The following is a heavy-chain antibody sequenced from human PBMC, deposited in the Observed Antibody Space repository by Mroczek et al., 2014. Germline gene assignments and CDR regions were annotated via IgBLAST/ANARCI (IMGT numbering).Heavy chain of an antibody. CDR1: GFTFSSYA. CDR3: AKDTLEWFQILSDYFDY. D-gene: IGHD3-3*01. CDR2: ISGSGGST. V-gene: IGHV3-23*04. Sequence: VQLVESGGGLVQPGGSLRLSCAASGFTFSSYAMSWVRQAPGKGLEWVSAISGSGGSTYYADSVKGRFTISRDNSKNTLYLQMNSLRAEDTAVYYCAKDTLEWFQILSDYFDYWGQGTLITVSS. J-gene: IGHJ4*02.